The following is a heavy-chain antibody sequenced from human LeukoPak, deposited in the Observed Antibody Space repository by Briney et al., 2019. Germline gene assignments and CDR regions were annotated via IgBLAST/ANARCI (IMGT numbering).Heavy chain of an antibody. D-gene: IGHD3-3*01. V-gene: IGHV3-23*01. CDR1: GFTFSSYG. J-gene: IGHJ3*02. CDR3: AKDRDDFWSGYSLDAFDI. CDR2: ISGSGGST. Sequence: GGSLRLSCAASGFTFSSYGMHWVRQAPGKGLEWVSAISGSGGSTYYADSVKGRFTISRDNSKNTLYLQMNSLRAEDTAVYYCAKDRDDFWSGYSLDAFDIWGQGTMVTVSS.